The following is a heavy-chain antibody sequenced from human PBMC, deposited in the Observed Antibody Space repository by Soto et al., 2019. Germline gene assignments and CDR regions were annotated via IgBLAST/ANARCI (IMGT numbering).Heavy chain of an antibody. J-gene: IGHJ4*02. Sequence: GGSLRLCCAASGFTFSSYSMHWVRQAPGKGLEWVAVISYDGSNKYYADSVKGRFTISRDNSKNTLYLQMNSLRAEDTAVYYCARWDSSGRSFAYWGQGTLVTVSS. CDR3: ARWDSSGRSFAY. CDR2: ISYDGSNK. D-gene: IGHD6-19*01. CDR1: GFTFSSYS. V-gene: IGHV3-30-3*01.